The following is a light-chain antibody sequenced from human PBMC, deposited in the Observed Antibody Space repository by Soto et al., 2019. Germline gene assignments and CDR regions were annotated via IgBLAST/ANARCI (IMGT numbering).Light chain of an antibody. CDR2: DAS. Sequence: EIVLTQSPATLSLSPGERATLSCRASQSVSTFLAWYQHKPGQAPRLLIYDASNRATGIPDRFRGSGSGTDFTLTIRGLEPEDAALYYCQQYGSSPITFGQGTRLEIK. CDR3: QQYGSSPIT. J-gene: IGKJ5*01. V-gene: IGKV3-11*01. CDR1: QSVSTF.